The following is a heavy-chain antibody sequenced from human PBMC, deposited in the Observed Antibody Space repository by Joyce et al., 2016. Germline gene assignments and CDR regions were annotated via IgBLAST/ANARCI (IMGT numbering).Heavy chain of an antibody. CDR1: GGSFSGYY. J-gene: IGHJ6*02. Sequence: QVQVQQWGAGLLKPSETLSLTCAVYGGSFSGYYWTWVRQPPGKGLEWIGEINHSGTTNYSPSLKSRLTISVYTYKNQFSLKLSSVTAADTAVYYCARAVVRGYYYYYGMDVWGQGTTVTVSS. V-gene: IGHV4-34*01. CDR2: INHSGTT. CDR3: ARAVVRGYYYYYGMDV. D-gene: IGHD3-10*01.